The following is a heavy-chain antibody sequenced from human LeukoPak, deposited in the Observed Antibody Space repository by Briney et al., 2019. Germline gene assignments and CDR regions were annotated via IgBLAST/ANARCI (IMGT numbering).Heavy chain of an antibody. J-gene: IGHJ5*02. D-gene: IGHD2-21*01. CDR2: IYYSGST. CDR3: ASGYCGGDCYPLPFDP. CDR1: GGSISSGDYY. Sequence: SETLSLTCTVSGGSISSGDYYWSWIRQPPGKCLEWIGYIYYSGSTYYNPSLKSRVTISVDTSKNQFSLKLSSVTAADTAVYYCASGYCGGDCYPLPFDPWGQGTLVTVSS. V-gene: IGHV4-30-4*08.